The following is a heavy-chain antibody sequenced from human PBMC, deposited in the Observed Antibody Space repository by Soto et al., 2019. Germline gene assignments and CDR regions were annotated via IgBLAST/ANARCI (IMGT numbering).Heavy chain of an antibody. Sequence: PSETLSLTCTVSVGSISGYYWSWLRKPPGKGLEWIAYIHYSGRTNYNPSLKSRITISVDTPKNQFSLNLNSVTAADTAVYYCARIKECRQLFHFWGQGTLVTVSS. J-gene: IGHJ4*02. CDR1: VGSISGYY. V-gene: IGHV4-59*01. CDR2: IHYSGRT. D-gene: IGHD2-2*01. CDR3: ARIKECRQLFHF.